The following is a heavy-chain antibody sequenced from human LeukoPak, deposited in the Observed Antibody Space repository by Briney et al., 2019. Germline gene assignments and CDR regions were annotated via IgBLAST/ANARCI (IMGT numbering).Heavy chain of an antibody. CDR1: GFSFSTYG. CDR2: MWYDGSKD. V-gene: IGHV3-33*06. Sequence: GKSLRLSCAASGFSFSTYGIHWVRQAPGKGLEWVAVMWYDGSKDYYADSVKGRFTISRETSKNTLYLKMNNLRAEDTAVYYCAKDRETYEYTFDYWGQGTLVTVSS. CDR3: AKDRETYEYTFDY. J-gene: IGHJ4*02. D-gene: IGHD6-6*01.